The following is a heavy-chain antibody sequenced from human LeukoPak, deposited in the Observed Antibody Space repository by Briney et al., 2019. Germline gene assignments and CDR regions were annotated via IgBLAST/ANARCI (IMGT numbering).Heavy chain of an antibody. Sequence: ASVKVSCKASGYTFTSYGISWVRQAPGQGLEWMGWISAYNGNTNDAQKLQGRVTMTTDTSTSTAYMELRSLRSDDTAVYYCATQNYYDSSGYYGHLGYWGQGTLVTVSS. D-gene: IGHD3-22*01. V-gene: IGHV1-18*01. CDR1: GYTFTSYG. CDR3: ATQNYYDSSGYYGHLGY. J-gene: IGHJ4*02. CDR2: ISAYNGNT.